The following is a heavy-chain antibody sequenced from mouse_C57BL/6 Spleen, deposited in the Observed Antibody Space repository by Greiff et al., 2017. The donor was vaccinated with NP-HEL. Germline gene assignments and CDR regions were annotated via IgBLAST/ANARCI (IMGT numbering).Heavy chain of an antibody. CDR3: ARSYYGNYPFAY. V-gene: IGHV1-53*01. Sequence: IQLQQSGTELVKPGASVKLSCKASGYTFTSYWMHWVKQRPGQGLEWIGNINPSNGGTNYNEKFKSKATLTVDKSSSTAYMQLSSLTSEDSAVYYCARSYYGNYPFAYWGQGTLVTVSA. CDR1: GYTFTSYW. D-gene: IGHD2-10*01. J-gene: IGHJ3*01. CDR2: INPSNGGT.